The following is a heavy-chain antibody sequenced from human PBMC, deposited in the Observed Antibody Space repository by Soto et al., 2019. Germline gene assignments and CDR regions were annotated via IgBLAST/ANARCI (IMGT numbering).Heavy chain of an antibody. CDR1: GFTFSSYS. CDR2: ISSSSSYI. CDR3: ARVMVVAATSGGIDY. V-gene: IGHV3-21*01. Sequence: GGSLRLSCAASGFTFSSYSMNWVRQAPGKGLEWVSSISSSSSYIYYADSVKGRFTISRDNAKNSLYLQMNSLRAEDTAVYYCARVMVVAATSGGIDYWGQGTLVTVSS. J-gene: IGHJ4*02. D-gene: IGHD2-15*01.